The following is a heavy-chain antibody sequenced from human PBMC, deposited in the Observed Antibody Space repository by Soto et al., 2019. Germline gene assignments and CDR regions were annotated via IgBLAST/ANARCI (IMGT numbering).Heavy chain of an antibody. D-gene: IGHD2-15*01. CDR3: ARRYGGSIDY. J-gene: IGHJ4*02. V-gene: IGHV4-59*08. Sequence: QVQLQESGPGLVKPSETLSLTCTVSGGSISSYYWSWLRQPPWKGLEWIGYIYYSGSTNYNPSLKSRVPIAVVTSKNEFSLKLSSVNAADTAVYYCARRYGGSIDYWGQGTLVTVSS. CDR2: IYYSGST. CDR1: GGSISSYY.